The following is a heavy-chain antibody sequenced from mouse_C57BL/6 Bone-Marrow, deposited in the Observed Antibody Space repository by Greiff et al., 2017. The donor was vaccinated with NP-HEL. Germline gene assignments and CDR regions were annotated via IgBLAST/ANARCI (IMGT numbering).Heavy chain of an antibody. CDR3: ARGDGYYAWFAY. CDR1: GFTFSSYA. CDR2: ISDGGSYT. V-gene: IGHV5-4*01. Sequence: EVQLQESGGGLVKPGGSLKLSCAASGFTFSSYAMSWVRQTPEKRLEWVATISDGGSYTYYPDNVKGRFTISRDNAKNNLYLQMSHLKSEDTAMYYCARGDGYYAWFAYWGQGTLVTVSA. D-gene: IGHD2-3*01. J-gene: IGHJ3*01.